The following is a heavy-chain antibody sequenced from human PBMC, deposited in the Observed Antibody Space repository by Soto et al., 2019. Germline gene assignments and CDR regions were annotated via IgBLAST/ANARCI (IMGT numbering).Heavy chain of an antibody. Sequence: ASVKVSCKASGYTFTSYYMHWVRQAPGQGLEWMGIINPSGGSTSYAQKFQGRVTMTRDTSTSTVYMELSSLRSEDTAVYYCAREYSSSPGYYYYGMDVWGQGTTVTVSS. CDR1: GYTFTSYY. CDR2: INPSGGST. J-gene: IGHJ6*02. CDR3: AREYSSSPGYYYYGMDV. D-gene: IGHD6-13*01. V-gene: IGHV1-46*01.